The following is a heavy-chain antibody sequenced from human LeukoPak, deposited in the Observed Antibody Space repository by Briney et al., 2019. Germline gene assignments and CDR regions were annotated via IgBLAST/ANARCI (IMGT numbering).Heavy chain of an antibody. J-gene: IGHJ4*02. CDR1: GFTVSRNY. D-gene: IGHD6-19*01. CDR2: IYSGGST. V-gene: IGHV3-53*01. CDR3: ARDRAKYSSGWSFDY. Sequence: PGGSLRLSCAASGFTVSRNYMSWVRQAPGKGLEWVSEIYSGGSTYYTASVKGRFSISRDNCKNTVYLQMNSLRVGDTAVYYCARDRAKYSSGWSFDYWGQGTLVTVSS.